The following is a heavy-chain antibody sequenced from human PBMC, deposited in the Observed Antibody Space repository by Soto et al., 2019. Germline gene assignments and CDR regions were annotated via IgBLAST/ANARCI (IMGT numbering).Heavy chain of an antibody. V-gene: IGHV4-59*01. CDR1: GGSISSYY. J-gene: IGHJ4*02. CDR2: IYYSGST. D-gene: IGHD6-25*01. Sequence: SETLSLTCTVSGGSISSYYWSWIRQPPGKGLEWIGYIYYSGSTNYNPSLKSRVTISVDTSKNQFSLKLSSVTAADTAVYYCARGAAPFDYWGQGTLVTVSS. CDR3: ARGAAPFDY.